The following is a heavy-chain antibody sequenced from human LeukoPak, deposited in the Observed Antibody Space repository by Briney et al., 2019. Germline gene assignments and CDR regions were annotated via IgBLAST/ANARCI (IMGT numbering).Heavy chain of an antibody. CDR3: AVHDFYSGGYHFDY. Sequence: ASVKVSCKASGYTFIDFYMHWVRQAPGQGLEWMGWINPKNGGTNYAQKFQGRVTMTTDTPTSTAYMDLRSLKSDDTAVYYCAVHDFYSGGYHFDYWGQGTLVTVSS. CDR1: GYTFIDFY. J-gene: IGHJ4*02. CDR2: INPKNGGT. V-gene: IGHV1-2*02. D-gene: IGHD3-3*01.